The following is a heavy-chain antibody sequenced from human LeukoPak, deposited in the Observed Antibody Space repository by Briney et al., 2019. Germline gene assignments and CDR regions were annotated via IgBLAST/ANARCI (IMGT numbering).Heavy chain of an antibody. V-gene: IGHV4-34*01. CDR3: ARGAPYYYDSSGYYPGPYSY. Sequence: SETLSLTCAVYGGSFSGYYWSWIRQLPGKGLEWIGEINHSGSTNYNPSLKSRVTISVDTSKNQFSLKLSSVTAADTAVYYCARGAPYYYDSSGYYPGPYSYWGQGTLVTVSS. CDR2: INHSGST. D-gene: IGHD3-22*01. J-gene: IGHJ4*02. CDR1: GGSFSGYY.